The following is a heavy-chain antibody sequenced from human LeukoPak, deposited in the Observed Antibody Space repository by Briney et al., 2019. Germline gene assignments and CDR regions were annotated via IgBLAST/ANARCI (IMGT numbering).Heavy chain of an antibody. D-gene: IGHD4-23*01. CDR3: AALYGGNSGAFDY. V-gene: IGHV4-59*08. CDR2: IYYSGST. CDR1: GGSISSYY. J-gene: IGHJ4*02. Sequence: NASETLSLTCTVSGGSISSYYWSWIRQPPGKGLEWIGYIYYSGSTNYNPSLKSRVTISVDTSKNQFSLKLSSVTAADTAVYYCAALYGGNSGAFDYWGQGTLVTVSS.